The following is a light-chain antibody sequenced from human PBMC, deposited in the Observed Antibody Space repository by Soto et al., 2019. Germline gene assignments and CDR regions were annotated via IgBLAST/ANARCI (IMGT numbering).Light chain of an antibody. CDR1: QGIGTE. CDR3: LQDFSYPRT. J-gene: IGKJ1*01. CDR2: GAS. V-gene: IGKV1-6*02. Sequence: AIQMTQSPSSLSASVGDRVTITCRASQGIGTELGWYQLKPGKAPKLLVYGASTIQSGVLPRFSGSGSGTDFTITISSLQPDDFATYYCLQDFSYPRTFGQGTKVEIK.